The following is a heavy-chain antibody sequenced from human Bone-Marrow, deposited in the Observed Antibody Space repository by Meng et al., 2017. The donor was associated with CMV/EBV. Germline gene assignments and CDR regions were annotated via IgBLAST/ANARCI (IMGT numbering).Heavy chain of an antibody. CDR2: ISYSGIT. CDR3: ARARGYCSSTSCYSSFDP. Sequence: SETLSLTCAVSGGSISGDSHYWGWIRQPPGKGLEWIGSISYSGITYSNPSLRSRVTMSVDTSKSQFSLKLSSVTAADTAVYYCARARGYCSSTSCYSSFDPWGQGTLVTVSS. V-gene: IGHV4-39*07. D-gene: IGHD2-2*02. CDR1: GGSISGDSHY. J-gene: IGHJ5*02.